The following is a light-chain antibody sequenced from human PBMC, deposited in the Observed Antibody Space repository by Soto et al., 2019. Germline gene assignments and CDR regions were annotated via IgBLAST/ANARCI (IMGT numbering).Light chain of an antibody. J-gene: IGKJ5*01. CDR2: GAS. CDR1: ESVSSSS. CDR3: QHYGTSTQVK. Sequence: PSSGPLSFPPLSGATLSCMASESVSSSSLAWYQQKPGQAPRLLMHGASSRATGIQDRFSGSGSGADFTLTISRVEPEDFAVYYFQHYGTSTQVKFGQGTRLEIK. V-gene: IGKV3-20*01.